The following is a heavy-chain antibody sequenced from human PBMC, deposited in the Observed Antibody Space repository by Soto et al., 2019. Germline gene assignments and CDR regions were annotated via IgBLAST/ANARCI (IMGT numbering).Heavy chain of an antibody. J-gene: IGHJ3*02. V-gene: IGHV3-7*03. CDR1: GFTFSSYW. CDR3: ARDRSDWGSGFGAFDI. D-gene: IGHD7-27*01. CDR2: IKQDGSEI. Sequence: GGSLRLSCAASGFTFSSYWMSWVRQAPGKGLEWVANIKQDGSEIYYVDAVKGRFTISRDNAKNSLYLQMNSLRAEDTAVYYCARDRSDWGSGFGAFDIWGQGTMVTVSS.